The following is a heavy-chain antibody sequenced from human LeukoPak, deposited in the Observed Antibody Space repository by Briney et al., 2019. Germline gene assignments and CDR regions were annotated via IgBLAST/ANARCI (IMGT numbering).Heavy chain of an antibody. Sequence: GGSLRLSCAASGFTFSSYAMHWVRQAPGKGLEWVAVISYDGSNKYYADSVKGRFTISRDNSKNTLYLQMNSLRAADTAVYYCARVDSNNWYDFRGYFDYWGQGILVTVSS. V-gene: IGHV3-30*04. CDR1: GFTFSSYA. J-gene: IGHJ4*02. D-gene: IGHD6-13*01. CDR2: ISYDGSNK. CDR3: ARVDSNNWYDFRGYFDY.